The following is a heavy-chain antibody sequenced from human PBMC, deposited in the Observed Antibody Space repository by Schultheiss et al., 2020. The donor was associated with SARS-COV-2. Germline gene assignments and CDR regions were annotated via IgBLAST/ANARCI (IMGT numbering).Heavy chain of an antibody. CDR1: GFTFSRYG. V-gene: IGHV3-NL1*01. CDR2: INDVGAT. J-gene: IGHJ6*03. D-gene: IGHD3-10*01. CDR3: ARARVGVRYYYYYYMDV. Sequence: GESLKISCAASGFTFSRYGMHWVRQAPGKGLEWVSNINDVGATYYAQSVKGRFTISRDNSKNTLYLQMNSLRAEDTAVYYCARARVGVRYYYYYYMDVWGKGTTVTVSS.